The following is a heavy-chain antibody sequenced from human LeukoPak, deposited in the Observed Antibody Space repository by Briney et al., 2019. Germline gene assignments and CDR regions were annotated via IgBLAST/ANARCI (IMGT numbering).Heavy chain of an antibody. Sequence: GGSLRLSCAASGFTFSDYYMSWIRQAPGKGLEWVSYISSSGSTIYYADSVKGRFTISRDTSKNTLYLQMNSLRAEDTAVYYCARLWGGSYVLDPWGQGTLVTVSS. CDR3: ARLWGGSYVLDP. J-gene: IGHJ5*02. CDR1: GFTFSDYY. CDR2: ISSSGSTI. D-gene: IGHD3-16*01. V-gene: IGHV3-11*04.